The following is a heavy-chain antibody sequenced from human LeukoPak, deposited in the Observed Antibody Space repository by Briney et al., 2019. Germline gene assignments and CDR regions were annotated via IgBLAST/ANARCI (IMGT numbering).Heavy chain of an antibody. CDR2: ILYDGSTE. CDR1: GFTLGSYN. J-gene: IGHJ4*02. D-gene: IGHD6-6*01. CDR3: ARELSSIAALVFSCFDY. V-gene: IGHV3-30*04. Sequence: GRSLRLSCAASGFTLGSYNMHWVRQAPGKGLEWVAGILYDGSTEYYADSVKGRFTVSRDNSNNMLYLQMNSLRAEDTAIYYCARELSSIAALVFSCFDYWGQGTLVTVSS.